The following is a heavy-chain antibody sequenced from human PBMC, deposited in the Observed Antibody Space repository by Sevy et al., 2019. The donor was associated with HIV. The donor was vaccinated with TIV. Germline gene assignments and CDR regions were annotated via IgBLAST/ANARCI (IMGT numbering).Heavy chain of an antibody. CDR2: IRSKANSYAT. V-gene: IGHV3-73*01. D-gene: IGHD2-21*01. Sequence: GGSLRLSCAASGFTFSGSAMHWVRQASGKGLEWVGRIRSKANSYATAYAASVKGRFTISRDDSKNTAYLQMNSLKTEDTAVDYCTIRSYCGGDCLIDYWGQGTLVTVSS. J-gene: IGHJ4*02. CDR3: TIRSYCGGDCLIDY. CDR1: GFTFSGSA.